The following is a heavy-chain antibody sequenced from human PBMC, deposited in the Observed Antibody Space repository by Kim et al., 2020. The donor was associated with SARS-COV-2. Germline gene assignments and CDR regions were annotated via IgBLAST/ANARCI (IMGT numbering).Heavy chain of an antibody. Sequence: SETLSLTCTVSGGSISSYYWSWIRQPPGKGLEWIGYIYYSGSTNYNPSLKSRVTISVDTSKNQFSLKLSSVTAAETAVYYCARGLGDTYYDFWSGYRPYYFDYGGQGTLVTVSS. CDR1: GGSISSYY. J-gene: IGHJ4*02. V-gene: IGHV4-59*01. CDR3: ARGLGDTYYDFWSGYRPYYFDY. D-gene: IGHD3-3*01. CDR2: IYYSGST.